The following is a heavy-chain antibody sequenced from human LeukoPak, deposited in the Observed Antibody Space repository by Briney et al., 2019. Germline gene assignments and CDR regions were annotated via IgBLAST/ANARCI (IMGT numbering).Heavy chain of an antibody. CDR3: ARGMVIPDY. CDR1: GGSISNYY. CDR2: IYYSGST. V-gene: IGHV4-59*01. D-gene: IGHD2-21*01. Sequence: SSEPLSLTCTVSGGSISNYYWSWIRQSPGKGLEWIGYIYYSGSTNYNPSLKSRVTISVDTSKNQFSLKLTSVTAADTAVYYCARGMVIPDYWGQGTLVTVSS. J-gene: IGHJ4*02.